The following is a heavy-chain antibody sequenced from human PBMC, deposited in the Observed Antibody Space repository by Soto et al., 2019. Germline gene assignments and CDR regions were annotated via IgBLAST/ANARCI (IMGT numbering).Heavy chain of an antibody. J-gene: IGHJ4*02. CDR2: ISGSGGST. V-gene: IGHV3-23*01. CDR3: AKGLPGWYSNPTNLFDY. D-gene: IGHD4-4*01. Sequence: GGSLRLSCAASGFTFSSYAMSWVRQAPGKGLEWVSAISGSGGSTYYADSVKGRFTISRDNSKNTLYLQMNSLRAEDTAVYYCAKGLPGWYSNPTNLFDYWGQGTLVTVSS. CDR1: GFTFSSYA.